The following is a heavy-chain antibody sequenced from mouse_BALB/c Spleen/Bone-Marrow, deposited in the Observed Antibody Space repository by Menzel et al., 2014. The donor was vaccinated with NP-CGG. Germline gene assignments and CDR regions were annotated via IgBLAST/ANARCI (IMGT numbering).Heavy chain of an antibody. D-gene: IGHD2-1*01. V-gene: IGHV1-7*01. CDR3: ARKGYGNYHYYAMDY. Sequence: VKLQESGAELAKSGASVKMSCKASGYTFTSYWMYWIKQRPGQGLEWIGYINPSTGYTEYNQKFKDKATLTADKSSNTAYMQLSSLTSGDSAVYYCARKGYGNYHYYAMDYWGQGTSVTVSS. CDR1: GYTFTSYW. CDR2: INPSTGYT. J-gene: IGHJ4*01.